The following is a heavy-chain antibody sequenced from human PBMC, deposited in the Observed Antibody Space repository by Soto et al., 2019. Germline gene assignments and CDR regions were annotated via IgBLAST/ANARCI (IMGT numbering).Heavy chain of an antibody. V-gene: IGHV4-31*03. CDR3: ARDSSSLAEYYYGMDV. J-gene: IGHJ6*02. Sequence: SETLSLTCTVSGGSISSGGYYWSWIRQHPGKGLEWIGYIYYSGSTYYNPSLKSRVTISVDTSKNQFSLKLSSVTAADTAVYYCARDSSSLAEYYYGMDVWGQGTTVTVSS. D-gene: IGHD6-6*01. CDR1: GGSISSGGYY. CDR2: IYYSGST.